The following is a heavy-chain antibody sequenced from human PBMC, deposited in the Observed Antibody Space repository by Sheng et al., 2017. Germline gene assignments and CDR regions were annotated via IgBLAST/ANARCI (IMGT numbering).Heavy chain of an antibody. V-gene: IGHV3-21*01. J-gene: IGHJ6*03. CDR2: ISSSSSYI. Sequence: EVQLVESGGGLVKPGGSLRLSCAASGFTFSSYSMNWVRQAPGKGLEWVSSISSSSSYIYYADSVKGRFTISRDNAKNSLYLQMNSLRAEDTAVYYCARDQGDGYNEWYYYYYMDVWGQGTTVTVSS. D-gene: IGHD5-12*01. CDR1: GFTFSSYS. CDR3: ARDQGDGYNEWYYYYYMDV.